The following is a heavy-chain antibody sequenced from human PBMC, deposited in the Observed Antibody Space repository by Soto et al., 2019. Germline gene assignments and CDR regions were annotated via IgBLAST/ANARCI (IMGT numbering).Heavy chain of an antibody. CDR3: AHPRGYGVFDAYDI. CDR2: LTPSGGET. J-gene: IGHJ3*02. D-gene: IGHD4-17*01. V-gene: IGHV3-23*01. Sequence: EAQLSESGGGLVRPGGSLRLSCVASGFTFSTYAMSWVRQAPGKELEWVSALTPSGGETYYADSVKGRFTISRDNSMNALYLQMSSLRIEDTAVYYCAHPRGYGVFDAYDIWGQGTMVTVSS. CDR1: GFTFSTYA.